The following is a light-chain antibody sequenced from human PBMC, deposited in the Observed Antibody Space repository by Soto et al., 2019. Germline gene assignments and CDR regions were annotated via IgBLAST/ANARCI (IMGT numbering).Light chain of an antibody. V-gene: IGKV3-20*01. J-gene: IGKJ1*01. CDR3: QQYSSSPWT. Sequence: EIVLTQSPGTLSLSPGERAILSCRASQSVSSSYLAWYQQKPGQAPRLLIYGASSRATGIPDRFSGSGSGTDFTLTISRLEPEDFAVYYCQQYSSSPWTFGQGTKVEIK. CDR2: GAS. CDR1: QSVSSSY.